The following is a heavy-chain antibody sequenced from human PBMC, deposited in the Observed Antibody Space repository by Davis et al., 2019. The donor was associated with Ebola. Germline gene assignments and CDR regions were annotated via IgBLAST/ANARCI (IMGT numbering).Heavy chain of an antibody. Sequence: GESLKISCAASGFTFSNYAMHWVRQAPGKGLEWVAVISYDGSNKYYADSVKGRFTISRDISKNTLYLQMNSLRAEDTAVYYCARDELFDYPFDYWGQGTLVTVSS. CDR1: GFTFSNYA. CDR3: ARDELFDYPFDY. V-gene: IGHV3-30-3*01. J-gene: IGHJ4*02. D-gene: IGHD4-11*01. CDR2: ISYDGSNK.